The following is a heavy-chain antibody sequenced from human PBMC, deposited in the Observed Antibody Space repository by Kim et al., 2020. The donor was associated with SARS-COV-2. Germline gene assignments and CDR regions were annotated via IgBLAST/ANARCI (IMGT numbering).Heavy chain of an antibody. Sequence: SETLSLTCAVSGGSISSGGYSWSWIRQPPGKGLEWIGYIYHSGSTYYNPSLKSRVTISVDRSKNQFSLKLSSVTAADTAVYYCASKENSSGYYPVWGQGTLVTVSS. D-gene: IGHD3-22*01. CDR2: IYHSGST. J-gene: IGHJ4*02. CDR3: ASKENSSGYYPV. CDR1: GGSISSGGYS. V-gene: IGHV4-30-2*01.